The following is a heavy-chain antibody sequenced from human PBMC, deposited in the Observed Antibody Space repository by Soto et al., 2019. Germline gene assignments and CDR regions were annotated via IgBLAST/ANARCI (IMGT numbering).Heavy chain of an antibody. V-gene: IGHV1-2*04. CDR1: GYPFSDFY. D-gene: IGHD2-15*01. Sequence: ASVKVSCKASGYPFSDFYLHWFRQAPGQGPEWMGWLFPNSGGTKYAQKFQGWVTMTRDTSISTAYMELSRLRSDDTAVYYCARATIVVVVAATADAFDIWGQGTMVTVSS. CDR2: LFPNSGGT. J-gene: IGHJ3*02. CDR3: ARATIVVVVAATADAFDI.